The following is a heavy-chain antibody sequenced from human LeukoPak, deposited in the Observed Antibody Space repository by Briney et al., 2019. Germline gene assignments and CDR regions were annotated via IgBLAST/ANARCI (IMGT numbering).Heavy chain of an antibody. CDR2: IYHSGST. Sequence: SETLSLTCAVSGGFISSGGYSWSWIRQPPGKGLEWIGYIYHSGSTYYNPSLKSRVTISVDRSKNQFSLKLSSVTAADTAVYYCATQTRWDAFDIWGQGTMVTVSS. D-gene: IGHD2-15*01. CDR1: GGFISSGGYS. V-gene: IGHV4-30-2*01. CDR3: ATQTRWDAFDI. J-gene: IGHJ3*02.